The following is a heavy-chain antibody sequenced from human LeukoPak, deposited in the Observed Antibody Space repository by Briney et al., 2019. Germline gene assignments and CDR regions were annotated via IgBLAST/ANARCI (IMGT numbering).Heavy chain of an antibody. CDR2: ISSSSSYI. V-gene: IGHV3-21*01. D-gene: IGHD2-15*01. CDR3: ARAEVVVVAATLNYYYYGMDV. J-gene: IGHJ6*02. Sequence: GGSLRLSCAASGFTFSSYSMNWVRQAPGKGLEWVSSISSSSSYIYYADSVKGRFTISRDNAKNSLYLQVNSLRAEHTAVYYCARAEVVVVAATLNYYYYGMDVWGQGTTVTVSS. CDR1: GFTFSSYS.